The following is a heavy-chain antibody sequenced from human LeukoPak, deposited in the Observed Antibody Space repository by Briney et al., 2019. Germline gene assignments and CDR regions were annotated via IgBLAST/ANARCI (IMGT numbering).Heavy chain of an antibody. D-gene: IGHD6-13*01. Sequence: PGGSLRLSCAASGFTFSSYGMHWVRQAPGKGLEWVAVIWYDGSNKYYADSVKGRFTISRDNSKNTLYLQMNSPRAEDTAVYYCARGVAAAGTVDYWGQGTLVTVSS. CDR1: GFTFSSYG. CDR2: IWYDGSNK. CDR3: ARGVAAAGTVDY. J-gene: IGHJ4*02. V-gene: IGHV3-33*01.